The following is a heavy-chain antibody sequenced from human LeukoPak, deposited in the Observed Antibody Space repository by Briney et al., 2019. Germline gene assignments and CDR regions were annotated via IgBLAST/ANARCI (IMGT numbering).Heavy chain of an antibody. Sequence: SETLSLTCAVYGGSFSSYYWSWIRQPAGKGLEWIGRIYTSGSTNYNPSLKSRVTMSVDTSKNQFSLKLSSVTAADTAVYYCARDYQGSYYFDYWGQGTLVTVSS. V-gene: IGHV4-4*07. D-gene: IGHD3-10*01. J-gene: IGHJ4*02. CDR2: IYTSGST. CDR3: ARDYQGSYYFDY. CDR1: GGSFSSYY.